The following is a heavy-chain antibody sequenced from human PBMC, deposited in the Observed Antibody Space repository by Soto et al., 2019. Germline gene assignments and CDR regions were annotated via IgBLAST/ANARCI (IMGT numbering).Heavy chain of an antibody. J-gene: IGHJ6*02. D-gene: IGHD6-13*01. CDR1: GFTFSSYE. CDR2: ISSSGSTI. V-gene: IGHV3-48*03. CDR3: VRTQQQLVPIYYYYYGMDV. Sequence: GGSLRLSCAASGFTFSSYEMNWVRQAPGKGLEWVSYISSSGSTIYYADSVKGRFTISRDNAKNSLYLQMNSLRAEDTAVYYCVRTQQQLVPIYYYYYGMDVWGQGTTVTVSS.